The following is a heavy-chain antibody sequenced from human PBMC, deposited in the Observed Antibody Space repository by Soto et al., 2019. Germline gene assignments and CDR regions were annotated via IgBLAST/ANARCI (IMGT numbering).Heavy chain of an antibody. CDR3: AVGAGYSSSLGYGMDV. D-gene: IGHD6-6*01. Sequence: SVKVSCKASGGTFSSYAISWVRQAPGQGLEWMGGIIPIFGTANYAQKFQGRVTITADESTSTAYMELSSLRSEDTAVYYCAVGAGYSSSLGYGMDVWGQGTTVTVSS. V-gene: IGHV1-69*13. J-gene: IGHJ6*02. CDR1: GGTFSSYA. CDR2: IIPIFGTA.